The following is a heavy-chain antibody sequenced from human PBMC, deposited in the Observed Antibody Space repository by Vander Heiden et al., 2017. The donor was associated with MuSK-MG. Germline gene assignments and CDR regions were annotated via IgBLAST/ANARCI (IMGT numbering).Heavy chain of an antibody. CDR3: ARLRGYSGSSLGGYFDY. J-gene: IGHJ4*02. Sequence: QLQLQESGPGLMQHSDTLSLTCTVFGGSIRRRCYYWGWIRKPPGKGLEWIGSIYYSGSTDYNPSLKSRVTISVDTSKNQFSLKLSSVTAADTAVYYCARLRGYSGSSLGGYFDYWGQGTLVTVSS. D-gene: IGHD1-26*01. CDR2: IYYSGST. CDR1: GGSIRRRCYY. V-gene: IGHV4-39*01.